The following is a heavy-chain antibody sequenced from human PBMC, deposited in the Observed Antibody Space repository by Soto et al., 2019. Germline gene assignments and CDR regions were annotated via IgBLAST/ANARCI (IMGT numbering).Heavy chain of an antibody. CDR2: IYYSGST. Sequence: PSETLSLTCTVSGGSISSGGYYWSWIRQHPGKGLEWIGYIYYSGSTYYNPSLKSRVTISVDTSKNQFSLKLSSVTAADTAVYYCARVLGYKWNYGGYFDYWGQGTLVTVSS. V-gene: IGHV4-31*03. D-gene: IGHD1-7*01. CDR3: ARVLGYKWNYGGYFDY. CDR1: GGSISSGGYY. J-gene: IGHJ4*02.